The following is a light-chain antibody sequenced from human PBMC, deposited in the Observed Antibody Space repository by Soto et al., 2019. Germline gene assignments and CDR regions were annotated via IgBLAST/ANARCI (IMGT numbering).Light chain of an antibody. V-gene: IGLV2-14*01. J-gene: IGLJ2*01. CDR3: SSYTSSSTLV. Sequence: QSALTQPASVSGSPGQSITISCTGTSSDVGGYNYVSWYQQHPGKAPKVMIYDVSNRPSGVSNRFSGYKSGNTASLTISGLQAEDEADYYCSSYTSSSTLVFGGGTKVTVL. CDR1: SSDVGGYNY. CDR2: DVS.